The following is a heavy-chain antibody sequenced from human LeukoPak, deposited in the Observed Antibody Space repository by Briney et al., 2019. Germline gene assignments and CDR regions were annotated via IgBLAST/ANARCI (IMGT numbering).Heavy chain of an antibody. Sequence: GGSLRLSCAASGFSFTNYWMSWVRQAPGKGLEWVANIKQDGSESAYVASVKGRFTISRDNANNFLYLQMNNLRVEDTAVYYCSRDNAAVPGGDYWGQGVLATVSS. CDR2: IKQDGSES. CDR3: SRDNAAVPGGDY. J-gene: IGHJ4*02. D-gene: IGHD3-16*01. V-gene: IGHV3-7*01. CDR1: GFSFTNYW.